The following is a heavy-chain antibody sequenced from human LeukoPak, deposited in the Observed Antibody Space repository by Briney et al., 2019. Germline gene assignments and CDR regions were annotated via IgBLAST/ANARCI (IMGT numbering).Heavy chain of an antibody. CDR3: ARGLRTMVRGVISYYMDV. CDR1: GYTFTSYY. CDR2: INPSGGST. J-gene: IGHJ6*03. V-gene: IGHV1-46*01. D-gene: IGHD3-10*01. Sequence: GASVKVSCKASGYTFTSYYMHWVRQAPGQGLEWMGIINPSGGSTSYAQKFQGRVTMTRDMSTSTVYMELSSLRSEDTAVYYCARGLRTMVRGVISYYMDVWGKGTTVTISS.